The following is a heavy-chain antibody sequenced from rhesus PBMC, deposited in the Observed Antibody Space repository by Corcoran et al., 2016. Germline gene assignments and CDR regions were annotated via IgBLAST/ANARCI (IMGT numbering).Heavy chain of an antibody. CDR2: IYGRGGGT. CDR3: ARDGHDYGNYDDY. CDR1: GGSISDDYY. D-gene: IGHD4-29*01. J-gene: IGHJ4*01. V-gene: IGHV4-106*01. Sequence: VQLQESGPGLVKPSETLSLTCAVSGGSISDDYYWSWIRHPPGKGLEWIGYIYGRGGGTNYNPSLKKRVTISIDTSKNQFSLKLSSVTAADTAVYYGARDGHDYGNYDDYWGQGVLVTVSS.